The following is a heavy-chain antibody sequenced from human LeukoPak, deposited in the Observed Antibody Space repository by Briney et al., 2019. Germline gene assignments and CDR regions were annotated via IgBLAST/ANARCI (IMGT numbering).Heavy chain of an antibody. CDR2: IYATGSS. J-gene: IGHJ3*02. D-gene: IGHD2-8*02. Sequence: SETLSLTCSVSGDSISSYYWSWIRQPAGKGLKWMGRIYATGSSNYNPSLNSRVTMSVDTSRSQFSLKLTSVTAADTALYYCARQASYWGLWKGFDIWGQGIMVTVSS. CDR3: ARQASYWGLWKGFDI. CDR1: GDSISSYY. V-gene: IGHV4-4*07.